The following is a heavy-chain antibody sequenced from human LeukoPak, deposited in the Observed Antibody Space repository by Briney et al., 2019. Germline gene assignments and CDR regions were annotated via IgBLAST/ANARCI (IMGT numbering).Heavy chain of an antibody. D-gene: IGHD1-14*01. CDR1: GDSVSSVALY. Sequence: PSETLSLTCTVSGDSVSSVALYWSWIPQPPGRGLEWIGCSYYPGYGNYNPSLKSRVSISVDTSKNQFSLRMTSLTPADAAVYFCARGRTPEYFYGMDVWGQGTTVAVSS. CDR2: SYYPGYG. J-gene: IGHJ6*02. V-gene: IGHV4-61*08. CDR3: ARGRTPEYFYGMDV.